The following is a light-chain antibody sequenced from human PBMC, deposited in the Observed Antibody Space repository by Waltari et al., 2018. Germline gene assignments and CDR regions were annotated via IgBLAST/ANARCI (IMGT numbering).Light chain of an antibody. CDR1: SSDVGNYNL. Sequence: QSGLAQPASASGSPGQSITITCTGTSSDVGNYNLVSWYQHRPGEPPKLLIYEVVKRPPGISDRFSGSKAGNAASLTISGLQAEDEATYYCSSYANSRPRLVFGGGTELTVL. CDR3: SSYANSRPRLV. V-gene: IGLV2-23*02. CDR2: EVV. J-gene: IGLJ2*01.